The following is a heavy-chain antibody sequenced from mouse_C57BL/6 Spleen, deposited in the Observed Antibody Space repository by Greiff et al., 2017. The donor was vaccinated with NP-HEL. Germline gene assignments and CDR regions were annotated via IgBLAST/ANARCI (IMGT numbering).Heavy chain of an antibody. CDR2: INPNYGTT. CDR1: GYSFTDYN. J-gene: IGHJ4*01. V-gene: IGHV1-39*01. D-gene: IGHD1-1*01. CDR3: ARTSLITTRGMDY. Sequence: VQLQQSGPELVKPGASVKISCKASGYSFTDYNMNWVKQSNGKSLEWIGVINPNYGTTSYNQKFKGKVTLTVDQSSSTAYMQLNSLTSEDSTVYYCARTSLITTRGMDYWGQGTSVTVSS.